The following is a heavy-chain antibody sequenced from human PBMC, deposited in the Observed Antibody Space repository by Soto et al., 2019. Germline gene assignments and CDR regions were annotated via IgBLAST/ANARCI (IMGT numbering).Heavy chain of an antibody. CDR3: ARHGSGYYGSGSYYKPYYYYGMDV. CDR1: GGSFSGYY. Sequence: SETLSLTCAVYGGSFSGYYSSWIRQPPGKGLEWIGEINHSGSTNYNPSLKSRVTISVDTSKNQFSLKLSSVTAADTAVYYCARHGSGYYGSGSYYKPYYYYGMDVWGQGTTVT. V-gene: IGHV4-34*01. D-gene: IGHD3-10*01. J-gene: IGHJ6*02. CDR2: INHSGST.